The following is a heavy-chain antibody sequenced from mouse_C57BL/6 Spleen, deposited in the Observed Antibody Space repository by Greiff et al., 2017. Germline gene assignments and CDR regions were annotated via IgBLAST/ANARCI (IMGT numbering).Heavy chain of an antibody. CDR3: ARNRDYGYDYAMDY. CDR2: IWRGGST. CDR1: GFSLTSYG. V-gene: IGHV2-2*01. Sequence: QVQLKQSGPGLVQPSPSLSITCTVSGFSLTSYGVHWVRQSPGKGLEWLGVIWRGGSTDYNAAFISRLSISKDNSKSQVFFKMNSLQADDTAIYYCARNRDYGYDYAMDYWGQGTSVTVSS. J-gene: IGHJ4*01. D-gene: IGHD2-2*01.